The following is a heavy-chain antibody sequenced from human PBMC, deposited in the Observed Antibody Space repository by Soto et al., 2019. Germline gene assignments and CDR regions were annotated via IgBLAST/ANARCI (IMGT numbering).Heavy chain of an antibody. Sequence: GGSLRLSCAASGFTFSISSMNWVRQAPGKGLEWVSSISGTSDYISYADSVKGRFTISRDNAKNSLYLQMNSLRAEDTAVYYCLIAYCRGDRSSWGQRTPVPVSS. V-gene: IGHV3-21*01. CDR2: ISGTSDYI. CDR1: GFTFSISS. D-gene: IGHD2-21*02. J-gene: IGHJ5*02. CDR3: LIAYCRGDRSS.